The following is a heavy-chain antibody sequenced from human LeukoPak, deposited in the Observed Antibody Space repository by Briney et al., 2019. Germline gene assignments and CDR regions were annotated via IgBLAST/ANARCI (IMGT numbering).Heavy chain of an antibody. D-gene: IGHD6-13*01. CDR1: GGSISSYY. J-gene: IGHJ4*02. CDR3: AREISGYSSSWDTGLYYFDY. CDR2: IYYSGST. V-gene: IGHV4-59*01. Sequence: SETLSLTCTVSGGSISSYYWSWIRQPPGKGLEWIGYIYYSGSTNYNPSLKSRVTISVDTSKNQFSLKLSSVTAADTAVYYCAREISGYSSSWDTGLYYFDYWGQGTLVTVSS.